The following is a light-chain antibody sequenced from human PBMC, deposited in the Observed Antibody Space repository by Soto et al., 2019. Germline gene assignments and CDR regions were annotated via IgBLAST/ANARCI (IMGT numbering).Light chain of an antibody. CDR3: QQSYSTPRT. CDR2: AAS. Sequence: DIQMTQSPSSLSASVGDRVTITCRASQSISNYLNWYQQKPGKDPKLLMFAASSLQSGVPSRFSGGGSGTDFTLTISSLLPEDFATYYCQQSYSTPRTFGQGTKLEIK. J-gene: IGKJ1*01. CDR1: QSISNY. V-gene: IGKV1-39*01.